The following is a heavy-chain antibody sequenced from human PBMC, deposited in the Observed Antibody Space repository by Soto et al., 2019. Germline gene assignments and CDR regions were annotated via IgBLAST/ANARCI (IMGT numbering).Heavy chain of an antibody. J-gene: IGHJ5*02. CDR2: INHSGST. CDR3: ARDHSLEWFDP. V-gene: IGHV4-34*01. Sequence: PSETLSLTCAVYGGSFSGYYWSWIRQPPGKGLEWIGEINHSGSTNYNPSLKSRVTISVDTSKNQFSLKLSSVTAADTAVYYCARDHSLEWFDPWGQGTLVTVSS. CDR1: GGSFSGYY. D-gene: IGHD5-18*01.